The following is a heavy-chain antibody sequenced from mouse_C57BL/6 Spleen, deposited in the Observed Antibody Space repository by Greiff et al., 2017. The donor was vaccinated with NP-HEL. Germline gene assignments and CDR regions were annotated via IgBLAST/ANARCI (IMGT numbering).Heavy chain of an antibody. J-gene: IGHJ2*01. CDR2: INPSSGYT. V-gene: IGHV1-4*01. CDR3: ARAITTVVADYFDY. Sequence: QVQLQQSGAELARPGASVKMSCKASGYTFTSYTMHWVKQRPGQGLEWIGYINPSSGYTKYNQKFKDKATLTADKSSSTAYMQLSSLTSEDSAVYYCARAITTVVADYFDYWGQGTTLTVSS. D-gene: IGHD1-1*01. CDR1: GYTFTSYT.